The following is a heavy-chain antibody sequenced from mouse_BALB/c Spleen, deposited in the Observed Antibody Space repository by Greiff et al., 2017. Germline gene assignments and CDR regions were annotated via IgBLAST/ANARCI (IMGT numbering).Heavy chain of an antibody. CDR2: ICSGGST. J-gene: IGHJ4*01. CDR3: ARKNNGKEDYYAMDY. Sequence: QVQLQQSGPGLVKPSQCLSISCTASGFSLTSYGVHWVRQSPGKGLEWLGVICSGGSTAYNAAYISRLGISTDNSKSQVFLKMNSLQANDTAIYYCARKNNGKEDYYAMDYWGQGTSVTVSS. D-gene: IGHD2-1*01. V-gene: IGHV2-2*02. CDR1: GFSLTSYG.